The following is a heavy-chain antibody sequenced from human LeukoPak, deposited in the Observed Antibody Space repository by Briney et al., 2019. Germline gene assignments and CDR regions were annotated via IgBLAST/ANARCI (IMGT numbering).Heavy chain of an antibody. CDR3: ARNGYMVRGVKYYYYYMDV. V-gene: IGHV4-4*07. CDR1: GGSISSYY. Sequence: SETLSLTCTVSGGSISSYYWSWIRQPAGNGLEWIGRIYTSGSTNYNPSLKSRVTMSVDTSKNQFSLKLSSVTAADTAVYYCARNGYMVRGVKYYYYYMDVWGKGTTVTVSS. D-gene: IGHD3-10*01. CDR2: IYTSGST. J-gene: IGHJ6*03.